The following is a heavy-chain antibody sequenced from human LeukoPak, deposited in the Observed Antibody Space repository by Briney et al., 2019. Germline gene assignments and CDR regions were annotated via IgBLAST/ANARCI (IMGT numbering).Heavy chain of an antibody. J-gene: IGHJ5*02. CDR3: AKDPRYCSSTSCSNNWFDP. Sequence: GGSLRLSCAASGFTFSSYAMSWVRQAPGKGLELVSAISGSGGSTYYADSVKGRFTISRDNSKNALYLQMNSLRAEDTAVYYCAKDPRYCSSTSCSNNWFDPWGQGTLVTVSS. CDR2: ISGSGGST. D-gene: IGHD2-2*01. V-gene: IGHV3-23*01. CDR1: GFTFSSYA.